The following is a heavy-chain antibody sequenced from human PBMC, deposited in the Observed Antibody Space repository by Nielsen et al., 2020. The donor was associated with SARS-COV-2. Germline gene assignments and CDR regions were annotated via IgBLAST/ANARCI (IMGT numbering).Heavy chain of an antibody. D-gene: IGHD5-24*01. Sequence: SETLSLTCTVSGGSISSFNWWSWVRQPPGKGLEWIGEIHYNGNTNYSPSLKSRATISLDKSINQFSLKLNSVTVADTAVYYCASSEMAIRGAVSYWGQGTLVTVSS. V-gene: IGHV4-4*02. CDR1: GGSISSFNW. CDR3: ASSEMAIRGAVSY. J-gene: IGHJ4*02. CDR2: IHYNGNT.